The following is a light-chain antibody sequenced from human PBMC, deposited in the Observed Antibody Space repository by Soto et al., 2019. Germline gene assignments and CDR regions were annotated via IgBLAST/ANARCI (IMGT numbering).Light chain of an antibody. V-gene: IGKV1-39*01. CDR3: QQSFEIPVT. Sequence: DIQMTQSPSSLPASIGDRVTITCRASQTIRTSLNWYQQKAGKAPILLISSASSLHSGVPSRFTGTGSGTDFTLTLSSLQSEDFATYFCQQSFEIPVTFGQGTKLEI. CDR2: SAS. J-gene: IGKJ2*01. CDR1: QTIRTS.